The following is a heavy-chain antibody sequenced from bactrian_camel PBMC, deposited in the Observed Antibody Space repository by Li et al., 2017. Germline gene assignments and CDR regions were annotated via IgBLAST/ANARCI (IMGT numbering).Heavy chain of an antibody. CDR2: IDSSSIT. Sequence: HVQLVESGGGAVQTGGSLRLTCTAVGLTFEGGYQGWYRETPGKEREAVAAIDSSSITRYADSLIGRFTISKDNAKDTLYLQMNSLKPEDTAMYYCAADGPWCGNYADIGYWGQGTQVTVS. CDR3: AADGPWCGNYADIGY. J-gene: IGHJ6*01. D-gene: IGHD4*01. V-gene: IGHV3S55*01. CDR1: GLTFEGGY.